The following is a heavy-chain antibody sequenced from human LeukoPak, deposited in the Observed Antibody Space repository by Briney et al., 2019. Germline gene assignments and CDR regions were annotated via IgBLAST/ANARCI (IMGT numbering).Heavy chain of an antibody. D-gene: IGHD3-3*01. CDR3: ARGITLTTIDPHNWFDP. J-gene: IGHJ5*02. V-gene: IGHV1-8*03. CDR1: GYTFTSYY. Sequence: GASVKVSCKASGYTFTSYYMHWVRQATGQGLEWMGWMNPNSGNTGYAQKFQGRVTITRNTSISTAYMELSSLRSEDTAVYYCARGITLTTIDPHNWFDPWGQGTLVTVSS. CDR2: MNPNSGNT.